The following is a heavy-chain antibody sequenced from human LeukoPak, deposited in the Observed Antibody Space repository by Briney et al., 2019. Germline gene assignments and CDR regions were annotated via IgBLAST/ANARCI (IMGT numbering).Heavy chain of an antibody. J-gene: IGHJ4*02. CDR1: GGTFSSYA. CDR2: IIPIFGTA. V-gene: IGHV1-69*13. CDR3: ARDNQYSYGPGPFDY. D-gene: IGHD5-18*01. Sequence: EASVKVSCKASGGTFSSYAISWVRQAPGQGLEWMGGIIPIFGTANYAQKFQGRVTITADESTSTAYMELSSLRSEDTAAYYCARDNQYSYGPGPFDYWGQGTLVTVSS.